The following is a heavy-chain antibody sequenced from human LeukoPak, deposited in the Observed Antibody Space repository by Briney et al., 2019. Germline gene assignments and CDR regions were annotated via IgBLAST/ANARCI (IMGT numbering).Heavy chain of an antibody. V-gene: IGHV4-59*01. CDR3: ARDRRHSYGSYFDP. Sequence: SETLSLTCTVSGDSISTYYWSWIRRPPGKGLEGIGYIYNSGSTNYNPSLKSRVTIPVDTSKTQFSLKLTSVTAADTAVYYCARDRRHSYGSYFDPWGQGTLVTVSS. J-gene: IGHJ5*02. CDR2: IYNSGST. CDR1: GDSISTYY. D-gene: IGHD5-18*01.